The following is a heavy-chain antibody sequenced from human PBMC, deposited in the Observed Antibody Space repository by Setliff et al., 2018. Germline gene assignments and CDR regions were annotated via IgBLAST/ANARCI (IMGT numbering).Heavy chain of an antibody. CDR2: INHSGTT. Sequence: PSETLSLTCAVYGGSFSSFYWSWIRQPPGKGLEWIGEINHSGTTTYNPSLKSRVTISVDTSRKQFSLRLTSVTAADTAVYYCAKFGPLDLTGDWASDNWGQGTLVTVSS. J-gene: IGHJ4*02. CDR1: GGSFSSFY. V-gene: IGHV4-34*01. D-gene: IGHD7-27*01. CDR3: AKFGPLDLTGDWASDN.